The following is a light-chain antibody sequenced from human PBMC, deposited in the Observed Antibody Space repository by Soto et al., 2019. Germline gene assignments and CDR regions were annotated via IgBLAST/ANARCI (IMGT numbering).Light chain of an antibody. J-gene: IGLJ1*01. CDR1: NIGSKS. V-gene: IGLV3-21*04. Sequence: SYELTQPPSVSVAPGKTARITCGGTNIGSKSVHWYQQKSGQAPVLVIYYDSDRPSGIPERFSGSNSGNTATLTISRVEAGDEADYYCQVWDSSSDHYVFGTGTKLTVL. CDR3: QVWDSSSDHYV. CDR2: YDS.